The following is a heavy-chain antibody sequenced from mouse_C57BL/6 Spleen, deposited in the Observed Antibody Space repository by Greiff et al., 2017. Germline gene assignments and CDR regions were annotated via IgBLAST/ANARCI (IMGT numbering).Heavy chain of an antibody. CDR1: GFTFSSYA. J-gene: IGHJ3*01. CDR3: ARDDGYPGRFAD. CDR2: ISDGGSYT. V-gene: IGHV5-4*01. D-gene: IGHD2-3*01. Sequence: EVKLVESGGGLVKPGGSLKLSCAASGFTFSSYAMSWVRQTPEKRLEWVATISDGGSYTYYPDNVKGRFTISRDNAKNNLYLQMSHLKSEDTAMYYCARDDGYPGRFADWGQGTLVTVSA.